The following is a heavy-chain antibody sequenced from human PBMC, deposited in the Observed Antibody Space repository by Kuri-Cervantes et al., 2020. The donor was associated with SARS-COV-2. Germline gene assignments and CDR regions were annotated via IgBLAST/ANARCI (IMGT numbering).Heavy chain of an antibody. CDR2: IRSKANSYAT. CDR3: TTPYQYSGYDPYYYGMDV. Sequence: GGSLRLSCAASGFTFSGSAMHWVRQASGKGLEWVGRIRSKANSYATAYAASVKGRFTISRDDSKNTLYLQMNSLKTEDTAVYYCTTPYQYSGYDPYYYGMDVWGQGTTVTVSS. CDR1: GFTFSGSA. D-gene: IGHD5-12*01. J-gene: IGHJ6*02. V-gene: IGHV3-73*01.